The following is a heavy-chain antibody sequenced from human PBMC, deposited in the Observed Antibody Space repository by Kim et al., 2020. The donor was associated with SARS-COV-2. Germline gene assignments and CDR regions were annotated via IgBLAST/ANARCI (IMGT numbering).Heavy chain of an antibody. Sequence: GGSLRLSCAASGFTFSSYGMHWVRQAPGKGLEWVAVIWYDGSNKYYADSVKGRFTISRDNSKNTLYLQMNSLRAEDTAVYYCASGEVPAALPTYYYYGMDVWGQGTTVTVSS. D-gene: IGHD2-2*01. V-gene: IGHV3-33*01. J-gene: IGHJ6*02. CDR3: ASGEVPAALPTYYYYGMDV. CDR2: IWYDGSNK. CDR1: GFTFSSYG.